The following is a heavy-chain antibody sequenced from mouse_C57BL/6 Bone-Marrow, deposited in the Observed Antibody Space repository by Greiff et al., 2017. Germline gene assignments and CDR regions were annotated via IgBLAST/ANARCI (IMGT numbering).Heavy chain of an antibody. J-gene: IGHJ2*01. CDR2: IDPENGDT. V-gene: IGHV14-4*01. Sequence: EVKLQQSGAELVRPGASVKLSCTASGFNFTDDYMHWVKQRPEQGLEWLGGIDPENGDTEYASKFQGKATITADTSSNTAYLQLSSLTSEDTAVYYCNTGYYGSSGWGRGTALTVSA. CDR1: GFNFTDDY. CDR3: NTGYYGSSG. D-gene: IGHD1-1*01.